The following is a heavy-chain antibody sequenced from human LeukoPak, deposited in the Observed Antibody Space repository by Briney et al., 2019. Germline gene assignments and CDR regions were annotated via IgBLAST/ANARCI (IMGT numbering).Heavy chain of an antibody. CDR1: GFSFSDYG. V-gene: IGHV3-33*03. CDR2: IWYDGSYK. Sequence: PGGSLRLSCEAPGFSFSDYGMHWVRQAPGKGLEWVAIIWYDGSYKYYADSVKGRFTVSRDNSKNTLYLQMNSLRAEDTATYYCAKPTRGSGGSFLIDYWGQGTLVTVSS. J-gene: IGHJ4*02. D-gene: IGHD2-15*01. CDR3: AKPTRGSGGSFLIDY.